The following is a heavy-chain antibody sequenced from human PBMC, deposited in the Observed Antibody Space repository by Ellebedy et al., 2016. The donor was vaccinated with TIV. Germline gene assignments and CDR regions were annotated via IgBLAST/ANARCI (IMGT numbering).Heavy chain of an antibody. CDR3: AMWEGGSGYFDY. CDR2: IYYSGST. Sequence: SETLSLTCAVSGYSISSGYYWGWIRQPPGKGLEWIGYIYYSGSTYYNPSLKSRVTISVDTSKNQFSLKLSSVTAADTAVYYCAMWEGGSGYFDYWGQGTLVTVSS. J-gene: IGHJ4*02. CDR1: GYSISSGYY. D-gene: IGHD1-26*01. V-gene: IGHV4-38-2*01.